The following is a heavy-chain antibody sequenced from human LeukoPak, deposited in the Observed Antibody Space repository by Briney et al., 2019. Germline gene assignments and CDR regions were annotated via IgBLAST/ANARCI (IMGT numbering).Heavy chain of an antibody. CDR2: ISYIGST. J-gene: IGHJ2*01. V-gene: IGHV4-59*11. CDR3: ARVRVPAAIWYFDL. CDR1: ADSFSSHY. Sequence: SGTLSLTCAVPADSFSSHYWTWIRQSPGKGLEWIGYISYIGSTNYNPSLKSRVTFSIDTSKNQFSLKLSSVTAADTAVYYCARVRVPAAIWYFDLWGRGTLVTVSS. D-gene: IGHD2-2*01.